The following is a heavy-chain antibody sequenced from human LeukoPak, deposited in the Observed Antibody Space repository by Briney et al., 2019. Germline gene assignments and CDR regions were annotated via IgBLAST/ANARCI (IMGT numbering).Heavy chain of an antibody. CDR3: ARQQRGVFDY. CDR1: WDSVSSNTPA. D-gene: IGHD6-13*01. J-gene: IGHJ4*02. CDR2: TYYRSKWYN. Sequence: SHTLSVTYALSWDSVSSNTPAWNSTRQPPSRGLEGLGRTYYRSKWYNDYAVSVRSRITINPDTAKNQLSLQLNSVTPEDMAVYYCARQQRGVFDYWGQGTLVTVSS. V-gene: IGHV6-1*01.